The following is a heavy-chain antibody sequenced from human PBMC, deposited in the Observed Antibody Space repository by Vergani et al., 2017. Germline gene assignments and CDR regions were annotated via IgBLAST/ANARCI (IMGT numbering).Heavy chain of an antibody. J-gene: IGHJ6*04. CDR1: GFTFDDYA. CDR3: ARAFYDSPEVDV. D-gene: IGHD2/OR15-2a*01. Sequence: EVQLVESGGGLVQPGRSLRLSCAASGFTFDDYAMHWVRQAPGKGLEWVSGISWNSGSIGYADSVKGRFTISRDNAKNSLYLQMNSLRAEDTALYYCARAFYDSPEVDVWGKGTTVTVSS. V-gene: IGHV3-9*01. CDR2: ISWNSGSI.